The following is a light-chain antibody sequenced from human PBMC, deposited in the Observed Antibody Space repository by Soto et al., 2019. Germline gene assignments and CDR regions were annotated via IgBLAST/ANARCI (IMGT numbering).Light chain of an antibody. Sequence: EIVMTQSPATLSVSPGERATLSCRASQSISNNLAWYQQQPGQTPRLLIYGASTTATGIPARFSGSGTGTEFTLTISSLQYEDFAVYYCHQYNDWAGWTFGQGTKVDIK. CDR2: GAS. CDR3: HQYNDWAGWT. J-gene: IGKJ1*01. V-gene: IGKV3-15*01. CDR1: QSISNN.